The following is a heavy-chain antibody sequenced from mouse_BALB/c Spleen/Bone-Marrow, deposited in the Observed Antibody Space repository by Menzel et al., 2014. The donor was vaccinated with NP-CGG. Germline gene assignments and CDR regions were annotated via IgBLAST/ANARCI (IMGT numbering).Heavy chain of an antibody. CDR3: AIFIPQTQFAY. CDR2: IDPANGNT. D-gene: IGHD1-1*01. Sequence: VHLQQSGAKLVKPGASVKLSCTASGFNIKDTYMHWVKQRPEQGLEWIGRIDPANGNTEYDPKFQGKATITADTSSNTAYLQLSSLTSENTAVYYCAIFIPQTQFAYGGQGLWSLSLQ. V-gene: IGHV14-3*02. CDR1: GFNIKDTY. J-gene: IGHJ3*01.